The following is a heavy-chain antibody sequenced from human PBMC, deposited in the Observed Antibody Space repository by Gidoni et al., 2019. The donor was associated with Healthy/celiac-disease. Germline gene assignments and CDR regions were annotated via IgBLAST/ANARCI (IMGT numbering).Heavy chain of an antibody. CDR2: ISWNSGSI. Sequence: EVQLVESGGGLVQPGRSLRLSCAASGFTFDDYAMHWVRQAPGKGLEWVSGISWNSGSIGYADSVKGRFTISRDNAKNSLYLQMNSLRAEDTALYYCAKAYCGGDCYSLGGWGQGTLVTVSS. CDR1: GFTFDDYA. J-gene: IGHJ4*02. CDR3: AKAYCGGDCYSLGG. V-gene: IGHV3-9*01. D-gene: IGHD2-21*02.